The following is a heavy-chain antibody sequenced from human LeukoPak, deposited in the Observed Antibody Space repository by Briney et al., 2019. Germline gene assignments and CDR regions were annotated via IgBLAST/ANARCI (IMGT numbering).Heavy chain of an antibody. J-gene: IGHJ6*03. Sequence: GASVKVSCKASGYTFTSYYMHWVRQAPGQGLEWMGIINPSGGSTSYAQKFQGRVTMTRDTSTSTVYMELSSLRSEDTAVYYCAKTPNYSGYDSGGYYYYYMDVWGKGTTVTISS. CDR1: GYTFTSYY. CDR2: INPSGGST. CDR3: AKTPNYSGYDSGGYYYYYMDV. D-gene: IGHD5-12*01. V-gene: IGHV1-46*01.